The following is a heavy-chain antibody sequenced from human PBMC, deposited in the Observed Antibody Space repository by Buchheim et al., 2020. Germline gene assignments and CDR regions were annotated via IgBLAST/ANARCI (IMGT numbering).Heavy chain of an antibody. CDR1: GGSISSGGYY. J-gene: IGHJ5*02. V-gene: IGHV4-31*03. Sequence: QVQLQESGPGLVKPSQTLSLTCTVSGGSISSGGYYWSWIRQHPGKGLEWIGYIYYSGSTYYNPSLKSRVTISVDKSKNQVSLKLSSVTAADTAVYYCARDRRVGYCSSTSCSQGWFDPWGQGTL. D-gene: IGHD2-2*01. CDR3: ARDRRVGYCSSTSCSQGWFDP. CDR2: IYYSGST.